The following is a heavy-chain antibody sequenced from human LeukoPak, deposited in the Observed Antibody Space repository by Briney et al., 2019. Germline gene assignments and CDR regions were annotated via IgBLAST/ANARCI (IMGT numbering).Heavy chain of an antibody. CDR3: ARHVPPPKYYGSGPNWFDP. CDR1: GGSISSSSYY. D-gene: IGHD3-10*01. J-gene: IGHJ5*02. CDR2: IYYSGST. V-gene: IGHV4-39*01. Sequence: SETLSLTCTVSGGSISSSSYYWGWIRQPPGKGLGWIGSIYYSGSTYYNPSLKSRVPISVGTSKNQFSLKLSSVTAADTAVYYCARHVPPPKYYGSGPNWFDPWGQGTLVTVSS.